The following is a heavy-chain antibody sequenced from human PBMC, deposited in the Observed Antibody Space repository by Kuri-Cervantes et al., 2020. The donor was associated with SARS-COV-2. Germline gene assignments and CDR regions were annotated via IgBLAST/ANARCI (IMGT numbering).Heavy chain of an antibody. D-gene: IGHD3-3*01. CDR2: TKHSGST. CDR1: GGSSGGYY. Sequence: GSLRLSCALYGGSSGGYYWSWIRQPPGKGLGWIGETKHSGSTNYTPSLKSRVTISVDTSKNQFSLKLSTATAADTAVYYCARGSSVFLEWIYIGAGYFDNGGQGTLVTVSS. J-gene: IGHJ4*02. CDR3: ARGSSVFLEWIYIGAGYFDN. V-gene: IGHV4-34*01.